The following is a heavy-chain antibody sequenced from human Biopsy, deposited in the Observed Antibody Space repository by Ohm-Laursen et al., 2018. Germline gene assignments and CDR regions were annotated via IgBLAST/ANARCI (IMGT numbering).Heavy chain of an antibody. CDR1: AYSFTSYY. Sequence: SVKVSCKASAYSFTSYYMHWVRQAPGQGLEWMGLINPSGSTTSYPQIFQGRVTMTRDTSKSTVYMELSSLRSADTADYFCARNTGWYGDLYYFDYWGQGTLVTVSS. J-gene: IGHJ4*02. D-gene: IGHD6-19*01. CDR2: INPSGSTT. V-gene: IGHV1-46*01. CDR3: ARNTGWYGDLYYFDY.